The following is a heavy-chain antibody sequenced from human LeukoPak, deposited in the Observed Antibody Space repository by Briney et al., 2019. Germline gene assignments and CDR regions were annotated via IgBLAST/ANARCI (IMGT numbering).Heavy chain of an antibody. CDR3: AASITMVRGVTRTLDY. Sequence: SETLSLTCTVSGGSINDYYWSLIRQPPGKGLEWIGCFYNSGSTDYNPSLKSRVTISVDTSKNQFSLKLRSVTAADTAVYYCAASITMVRGVTRTLDYWGQGTLVTVSS. V-gene: IGHV4-59*01. J-gene: IGHJ4*02. D-gene: IGHD3-10*01. CDR2: FYNSGST. CDR1: GGSINDYY.